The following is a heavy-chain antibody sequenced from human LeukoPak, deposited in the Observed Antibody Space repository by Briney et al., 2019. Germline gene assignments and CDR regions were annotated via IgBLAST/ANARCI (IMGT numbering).Heavy chain of an antibody. CDR2: ISGSGGST. Sequence: GGSLRLSCAASGFTFSSYAMSWVRQAPGKGLEWVSAISGSGGSTYYADSVKGRFTISRDNSKNTLYLQTNSLRAEDTAVYYCAKDFSRQLERRRWFCAFDIWGQGTMVTVSS. CDR3: AKDFSRQLERRRWFCAFDI. D-gene: IGHD1-1*01. CDR1: GFTFSSYA. J-gene: IGHJ3*02. V-gene: IGHV3-23*01.